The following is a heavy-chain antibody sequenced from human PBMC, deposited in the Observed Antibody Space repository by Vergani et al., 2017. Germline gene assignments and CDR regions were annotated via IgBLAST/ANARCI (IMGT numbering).Heavy chain of an antibody. D-gene: IGHD3-10*01. Sequence: QVQLVQSGPEVKRPGASVKVSCKTSGYTFFNYCVNWIRRAPGQGFEWLGWIRADTGDTKYSERLQDRVTLTTDSSTNTAYMELRSLKSDDTAVYYCARDGTYYYGSGSFYLFDYWGQGTLVTVSS. CDR3: ARDGTYYYGSGSFYLFDY. J-gene: IGHJ4*02. V-gene: IGHV1-18*04. CDR2: IRADTGDT. CDR1: GYTFFNYC.